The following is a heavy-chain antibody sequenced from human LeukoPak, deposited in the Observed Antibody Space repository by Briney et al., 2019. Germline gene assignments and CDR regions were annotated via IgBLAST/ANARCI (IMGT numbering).Heavy chain of an antibody. D-gene: IGHD6-6*01. CDR3: ARVMAARREDLNWFDP. CDR1: GGSISSSGSY. Sequence: SETLSLTCTVSGGSISSSGSYWGWIRQPPGKGLEWIGSVYYSGNTYNPSLKSRVTISVDTSKNQFSLNLTSVNAADTAIYYCARVMAARREDLNWFDPWGQEIVVTVSS. CDR2: VYYSGNT. V-gene: IGHV4-39*07. J-gene: IGHJ5*02.